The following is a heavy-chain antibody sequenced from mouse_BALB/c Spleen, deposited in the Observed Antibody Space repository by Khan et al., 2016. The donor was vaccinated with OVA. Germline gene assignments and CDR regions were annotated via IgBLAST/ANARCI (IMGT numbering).Heavy chain of an antibody. V-gene: IGHV3-2*02. CDR1: GYSITSDYA. D-gene: IGHD1-1*01. J-gene: IGHJ2*01. CDR3: ARDYGSSYLFFDY. Sequence: EVQLQESGPGLVKPSQSLSLTCTVTGYSITSDYAWNWIRQFPGNKLEWMAYITYSGNTGYNPSLKGRISITRDTSKNQFFLQLNSVTTEDTATYYCARDYGSSYLFFDYWGRGTTLTVSS. CDR2: ITYSGNT.